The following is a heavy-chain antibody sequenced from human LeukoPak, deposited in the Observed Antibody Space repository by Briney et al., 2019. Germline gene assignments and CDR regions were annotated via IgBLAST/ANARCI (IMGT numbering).Heavy chain of an antibody. CDR2: IYSGGST. Sequence: PGGSLRLSCAASGFTFSKAWMSWVRQAPGKGLEWVSVIYSGGSTYYADSVKGRFTISRDNSKNTLYLQMNSLRAEDTAVYYCARDGPTYYFDYWGQGTLVTVSS. CDR1: GFTFSKAW. CDR3: ARDGPTYYFDY. V-gene: IGHV3-53*01. J-gene: IGHJ4*02. D-gene: IGHD2/OR15-2a*01.